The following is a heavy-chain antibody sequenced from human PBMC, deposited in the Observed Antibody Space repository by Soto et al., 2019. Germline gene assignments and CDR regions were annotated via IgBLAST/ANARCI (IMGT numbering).Heavy chain of an antibody. V-gene: IGHV6-1*01. D-gene: IGHD3-16*01. CDR3: ARGAFREFGTFDV. Sequence: SQTLSLTCAISGDSVSSTIAAWNWIRQSPSRGLEWLGRTYYRSKWFNDYAGSVKSRIIIHPDTSKNQFSLQLNSVTPEDTAVYYCARGAFREFGTFDVWGQGTMVTVSS. J-gene: IGHJ3*01. CDR2: TYYRSKWFN. CDR1: GDSVSSTIAA.